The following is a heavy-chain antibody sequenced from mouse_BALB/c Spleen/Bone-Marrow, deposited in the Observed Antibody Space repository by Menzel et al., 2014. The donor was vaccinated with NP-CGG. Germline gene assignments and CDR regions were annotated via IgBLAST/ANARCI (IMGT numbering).Heavy chain of an antibody. CDR1: CFNIKDTY. V-gene: IGHV14-3*02. Sequence: DVKVQESGAELVKPGASVKLSCTASCFNIKDTYMHWVKQRPEQGLEWIGRIDPANGNTKYDPKFQGKATITADTSSNTAYLQLSSLTSEDTAVYYCAPYYCGSSLFAYWGQGTLVTVSA. D-gene: IGHD1-1*01. J-gene: IGHJ3*01. CDR2: IDPANGNT. CDR3: APYYCGSSLFAY.